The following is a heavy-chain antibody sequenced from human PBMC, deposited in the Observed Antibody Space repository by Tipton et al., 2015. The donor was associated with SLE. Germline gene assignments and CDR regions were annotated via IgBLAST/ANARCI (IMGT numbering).Heavy chain of an antibody. CDR1: GYTFTSYD. CDR2: MNPNSGNT. V-gene: IGHV1-8*01. D-gene: IGHD3-9*01. CDR3: ARGITISGGPDAFDI. Sequence: QVQLVQSGAEVKKPGASVKVSCKASGYTFTSYDINWVRQATGQGLEWMGWMNPNSGNTGYAQKFQGRVTMTRNTSISTAYMELSSLRSEDAALYSCARGITISGGPDAFDIWGQGTMVTVSS. J-gene: IGHJ3*02.